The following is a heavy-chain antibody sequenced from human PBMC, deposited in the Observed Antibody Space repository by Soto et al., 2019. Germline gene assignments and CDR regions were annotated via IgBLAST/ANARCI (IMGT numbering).Heavy chain of an antibody. CDR1: GGSIRSYY. Sequence: PSETLSLTCTASGGSIRSYYWSWIRQPPGKGLEWIGYIYYSGSTNYNPSLKSRVTISVDTSKNQFSLKLSSVTAADTAVYYCARNYGHAFDIWGQGTMVTVSS. CDR2: IYYSGST. CDR3: ARNYGHAFDI. V-gene: IGHV4-59*01. D-gene: IGHD1-7*01. J-gene: IGHJ3*02.